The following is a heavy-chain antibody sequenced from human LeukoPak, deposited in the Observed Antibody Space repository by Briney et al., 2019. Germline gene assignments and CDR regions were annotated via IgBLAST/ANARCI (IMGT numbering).Heavy chain of an antibody. Sequence: GGSLRLSCAASGFTFSNYWMHWVRQAPGKGLVWVSRINSDGINTSYADSVKGRFTISRDNAKNTLNLQMNSLRAEDTAVYYCARDMGYVDYWGQGTLVTVSS. D-gene: IGHD3-10*01. V-gene: IGHV3-74*01. J-gene: IGHJ4*02. CDR3: ARDMGYVDY. CDR2: INSDGINT. CDR1: GFTFSNYW.